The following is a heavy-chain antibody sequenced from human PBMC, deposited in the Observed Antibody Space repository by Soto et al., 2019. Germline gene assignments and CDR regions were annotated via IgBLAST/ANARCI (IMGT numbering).Heavy chain of an antibody. D-gene: IGHD3-10*01. CDR3: ARDPWLSSAFDI. CDR2: INAGNGNT. J-gene: IGHJ3*02. CDR1: GYTFTSYA. V-gene: IGHV1-3*01. Sequence: GASVKVSCKASGYTFTSYAMHWVRQAPGQRLEWMEWINAGNGNTKYSQNFQGRVTITRDTSASTAYMELSSLRSEDTAVYYCARDPWLSSAFDIWGQGTMVTVSS.